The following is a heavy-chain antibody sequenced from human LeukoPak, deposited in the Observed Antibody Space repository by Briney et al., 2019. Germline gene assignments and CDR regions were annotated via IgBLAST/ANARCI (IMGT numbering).Heavy chain of an antibody. J-gene: IGHJ4*02. CDR3: ARALGRIAVAGTGGY. CDR1: GYTFTSYG. D-gene: IGHD6-19*01. Sequence: ASVKVSCKASGYTFTSYGISGVRQAPGQGLEWMGWISAYNGNTNYAQKLQGRVTMTTDTSTSTAYMELRSLRSDDTAVYYCARALGRIAVAGTGGYWGQGTLVTVSS. CDR2: ISAYNGNT. V-gene: IGHV1-18*04.